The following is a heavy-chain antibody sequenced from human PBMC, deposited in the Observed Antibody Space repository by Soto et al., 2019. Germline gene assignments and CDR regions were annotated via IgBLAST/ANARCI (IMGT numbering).Heavy chain of an antibody. J-gene: IGHJ4*02. Sequence: GRSLKISCKGSGYSFTSYWIGWVRQMPGKGLEWMGMIYPGDPDTKYSPSFQGQVTISADKSISTAYLQWSSLKASDTAMYYCARSPAYFDYWGQGTPVTVSS. V-gene: IGHV5-51*03. D-gene: IGHD2-2*01. CDR2: IYPGDPDT. CDR3: ARSPAYFDY. CDR1: GYSFTSYW.